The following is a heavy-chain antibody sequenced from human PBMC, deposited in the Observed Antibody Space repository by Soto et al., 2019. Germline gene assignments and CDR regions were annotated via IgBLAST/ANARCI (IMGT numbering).Heavy chain of an antibody. V-gene: IGHV1-46*01. CDR3: ARAPQYCSSTSCPHYYYYYGMDV. J-gene: IGHJ6*02. Sequence: ASVKVSCKASGYTFTSYYMHWVRQAPGQGLEWMGIINPSGGSTSYAQKFQGRVTMTRDTSTSTVYMELSSLRSEDTAVYYCARAPQYCSSTSCPHYYYYYGMDVWGQGTTVTV. CDR2: INPSGGST. D-gene: IGHD2-2*01. CDR1: GYTFTSYY.